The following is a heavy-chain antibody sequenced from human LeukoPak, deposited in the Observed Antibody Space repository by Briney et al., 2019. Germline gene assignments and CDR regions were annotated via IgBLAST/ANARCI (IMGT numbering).Heavy chain of an antibody. CDR3: ARDCTNGVCLDY. J-gene: IGHJ4*02. D-gene: IGHD2-8*01. CDR1: GFSFSSYA. V-gene: IGHV3-23*01. CDR2: ISGSGGYT. Sequence: GGSLRLSCAASGFSFSSYAMTWVRQGPGKGLEWVSGISGSGGYTYHVDSVKGRLTISRDNSNNTLYLQMNSLRAEDTAVYYCARDCTNGVCLDYWGQGTLVTVSS.